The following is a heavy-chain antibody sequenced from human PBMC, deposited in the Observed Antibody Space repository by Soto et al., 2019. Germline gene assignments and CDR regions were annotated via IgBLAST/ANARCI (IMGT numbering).Heavy chain of an antibody. V-gene: IGHV1-8*01. D-gene: IGHD2-15*01. J-gene: IGHJ4*02. Sequence: QVQLVQSGAEVKKPGASVKVSCKASGYTFINYEINWVRQAPGQGLEWMAYMNPDTAYTVSAQKFQGRVAMTWDTSISTAYMELSGLRSEDTAVYYCARGLVGNGRCSDGRCYGRSHHFDYWGQGSLVTVSS. CDR1: GYTFINYE. CDR2: MNPDTAYT. CDR3: ARGLVGNGRCSDGRCYGRSHHFDY.